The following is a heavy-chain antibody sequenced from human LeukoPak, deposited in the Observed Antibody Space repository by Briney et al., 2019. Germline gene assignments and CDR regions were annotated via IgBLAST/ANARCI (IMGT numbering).Heavy chain of an antibody. CDR3: ARDLKMEH. V-gene: IGHV4-38-2*02. D-gene: IGHD2-8*01. Sequence: PSETLSLTCTVSGGSISSYYWSWIRQPPGKGLEWIGSIYHSGSTYYNPSLKSRVTISVDTSKNQFSLKLSSVTAADTAVYYCARDLKMEHWGQGTLVTVSS. CDR2: IYHSGST. CDR1: GGSISSYY. J-gene: IGHJ1*01.